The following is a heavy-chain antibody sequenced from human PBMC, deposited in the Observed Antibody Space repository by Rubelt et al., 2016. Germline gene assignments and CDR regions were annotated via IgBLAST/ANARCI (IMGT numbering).Heavy chain of an antibody. CDR2: IIVIGGST. J-gene: IGHJ2*01. Sequence: ELQLVESGGGLVRPGGSLRLSCAAPGSTFSSYWMHWVRQPPGKGWVWFSRIIVIGGSTSYADSVKGRFTISRDNAMNTLYLQMNSLRAEDTAVYYCARDRAGSRVWYFDLWGRGTLVTVSS. CDR1: GSTFSSYW. D-gene: IGHD3-10*01. CDR3: ARDRAGSRVWYFDL. V-gene: IGHV3-74*01.